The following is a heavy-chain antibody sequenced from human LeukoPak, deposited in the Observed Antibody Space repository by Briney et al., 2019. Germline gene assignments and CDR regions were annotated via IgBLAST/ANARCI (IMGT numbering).Heavy chain of an antibody. D-gene: IGHD2-15*01. CDR3: ARDFRGYCSGGSCSALDY. CDR2: IWYDVSNK. J-gene: IGHJ4*02. CDR1: GFTFSSYG. Sequence: GGSLRLSCAASGFTFSSYGMHWVRQAPGKGLEWVAVIWYDVSNKYYADSVKGRFTISRDNSKNTLYLQMNSLRAEDTAVYYCARDFRGYCSGGSCSALDYWGQGTLVTVSS. V-gene: IGHV3-33*01.